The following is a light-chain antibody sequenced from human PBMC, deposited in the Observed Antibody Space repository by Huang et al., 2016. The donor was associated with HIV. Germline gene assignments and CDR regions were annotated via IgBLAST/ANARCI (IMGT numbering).Light chain of an antibody. CDR3: QQRSNWL. J-gene: IGKJ4*01. CDR1: QSVSSY. V-gene: IGKV3-11*01. CDR2: DAS. Sequence: EIVLTQSPATLSLSPGERATLSCRASQSVSSYLAWYQQKHGQAPRLLIYDASNRAPGIPARFSGSGSGTDFTLTISSLEPEDFAVYYCQQRSNWLFGGGTKVEIK.